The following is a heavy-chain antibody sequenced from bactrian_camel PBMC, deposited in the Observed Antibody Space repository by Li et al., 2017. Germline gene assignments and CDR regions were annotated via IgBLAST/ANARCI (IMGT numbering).Heavy chain of an antibody. V-gene: IGHV3S40*01. CDR2: VARGDGST. D-gene: IGHD6*01. Sequence: VQLVESGGGSVQTGGSLRLSCVVSGSIYSRGCMAWSHQAPGKEREGFAAVARGDGSTYYANFAKGRFTVSHDAAKRTMYLEMNALKPEDTAIYYCAASRGACSSWTWAPKYKYWGQGTQVTVS. J-gene: IGHJ4*01. CDR1: GSIYSRGC. CDR3: AASRGACSSWTWAPKYKY.